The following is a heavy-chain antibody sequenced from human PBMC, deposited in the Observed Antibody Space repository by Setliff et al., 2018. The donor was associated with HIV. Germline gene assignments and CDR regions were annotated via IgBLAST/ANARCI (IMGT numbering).Heavy chain of an antibody. V-gene: IGHV4-4*07. CDR3: ARVGANANFDY. CDR2: LHRSGNT. D-gene: IGHD1-26*01. J-gene: IGHJ4*02. CDR1: GGSISSYY. Sequence: KTSETLSLTCSVSGGSISSYYWGWIRQPAGKGLEWIGRLHRSGNTINNPSLNRRVTMSVDTSKNHFSLNLHSVTAADTAVYYCARVGANANFDYWGQGTQVTVSS.